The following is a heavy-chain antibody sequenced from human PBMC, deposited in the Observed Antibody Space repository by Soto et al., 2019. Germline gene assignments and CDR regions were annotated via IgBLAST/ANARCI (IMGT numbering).Heavy chain of an antibody. D-gene: IGHD2-15*01. J-gene: IGHJ4*02. Sequence: VGSLRLSCVTSGFTFTKYSMNWVRQAPGKGLEWVSYISYSGETKYYADSLKGRYAISRDDAKNSVYLQMNSLRDEDTAFYYSVGGVVVVVGSTAENFDHWGQGTLVTVS. V-gene: IGHV3-48*02. CDR2: ISYSGETK. CDR3: VGGVVVVVGSTAENFDH. CDR1: GFTFTKYS.